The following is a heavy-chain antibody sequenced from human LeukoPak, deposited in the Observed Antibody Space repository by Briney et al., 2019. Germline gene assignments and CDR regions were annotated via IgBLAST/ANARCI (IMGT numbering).Heavy chain of an antibody. Sequence: GESLKISCAASGFTVSSNYMSWVRQAPGKGLEWVSVIYSGGSTYYADSVKGRFTISRDNSKNTLYLQMNSLRAEDTAVYYCASRLGYCSGGSCPNPDYWGQGTLVTVSS. CDR3: ASRLGYCSGGSCPNPDY. CDR2: IYSGGST. V-gene: IGHV3-53*01. J-gene: IGHJ4*02. D-gene: IGHD2-15*01. CDR1: GFTVSSNY.